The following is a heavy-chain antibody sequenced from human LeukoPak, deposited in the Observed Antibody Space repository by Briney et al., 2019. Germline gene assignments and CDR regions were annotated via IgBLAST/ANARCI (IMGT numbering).Heavy chain of an antibody. J-gene: IGHJ4*02. Sequence: SVKVSCKASGGTFSSYAISWVRQAPGQGLEWMGGIIPIFGTANYAQKFQGRVTITRDTSASTAYMELSSLRSDDTAVYYCARGNWDFDYWGQGTLVTVSS. V-gene: IGHV1-69*05. CDR3: ARGNWDFDY. CDR2: IIPIFGTA. D-gene: IGHD7-27*01. CDR1: GGTFSSYA.